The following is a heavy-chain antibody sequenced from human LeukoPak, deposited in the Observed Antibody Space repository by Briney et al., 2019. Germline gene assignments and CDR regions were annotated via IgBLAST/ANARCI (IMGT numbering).Heavy chain of an antibody. CDR3: ARYLEYYYDSSGPIDY. Sequence: GGSLRLSCAASGFTFSSYEMNWVRQAPGKGLEWVSGISPNGVITYYADSVKGRFTISRDNSKGTVYLQMNSLRAEDTAVYYCARYLEYYYDSSGPIDYWGQGTLVTVSS. D-gene: IGHD3-22*01. CDR2: ISPNGVIT. J-gene: IGHJ4*02. CDR1: GFTFSSYE. V-gene: IGHV3-23*01.